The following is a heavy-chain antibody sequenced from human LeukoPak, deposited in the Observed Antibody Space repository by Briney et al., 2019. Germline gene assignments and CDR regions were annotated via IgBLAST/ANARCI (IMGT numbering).Heavy chain of an antibody. Sequence: PSETLSLTCTVSGGSISSYYWSWIRQPPGKGLEWIGYIYYSGSTNYNPSLKSRVTISVDTSKSQFSLKLSPVTAADTAVYYCARGRDYGDYLDYWGQGTLVTVSS. V-gene: IGHV4-59*12. D-gene: IGHD4-17*01. CDR1: GGSISSYY. J-gene: IGHJ4*02. CDR2: IYYSGST. CDR3: ARGRDYGDYLDY.